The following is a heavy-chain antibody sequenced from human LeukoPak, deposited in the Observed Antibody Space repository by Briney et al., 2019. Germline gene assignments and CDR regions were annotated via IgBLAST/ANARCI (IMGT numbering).Heavy chain of an antibody. Sequence: ASVKVSCKASGYIFTGYYMHWVRQAPGQGLEWMGWINPNSGDTNYAQKFQGRVTMTRDTSISTAYMELSRLRSDDTAVYYCARRIAVAGTWWFDPWGQGTLVTVSS. D-gene: IGHD6-19*01. CDR2: INPNSGDT. CDR3: ARRIAVAGTWWFDP. CDR1: GYIFTGYY. V-gene: IGHV1-2*02. J-gene: IGHJ5*02.